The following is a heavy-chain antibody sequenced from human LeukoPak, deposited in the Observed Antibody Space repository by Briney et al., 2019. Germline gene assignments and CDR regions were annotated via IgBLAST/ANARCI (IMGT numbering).Heavy chain of an antibody. Sequence: ASVKVSCKASGYTFTGYYMHWARQAPGQGLEWMGWINPNSGGTNYAQKFQGRVTMTRDTSISTAYMELSRLRSDDTAVYYCARTPVYSSSSGFDYWGQGTLVTVSS. CDR3: ARTPVYSSSSGFDY. CDR1: GYTFTGYY. D-gene: IGHD6-6*01. V-gene: IGHV1-2*02. J-gene: IGHJ4*02. CDR2: INPNSGGT.